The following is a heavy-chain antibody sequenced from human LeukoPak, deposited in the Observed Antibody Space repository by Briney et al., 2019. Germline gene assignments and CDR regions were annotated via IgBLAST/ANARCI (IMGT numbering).Heavy chain of an antibody. CDR2: INQDGSEK. CDR3: ARDTYALFDY. CDR1: GFTFSRYW. D-gene: IGHD3-16*01. V-gene: IGHV3-7*01. Sequence: GGSLRLSCAASGFTFSRYWMSWVRQAPGKGLEWVANINQDGSEKYYVDSVKGRFTISRDNAKNSLYVQMNSLRAEDTAVYYCARDTYALFDYWGQGTLVTVSS. J-gene: IGHJ4*02.